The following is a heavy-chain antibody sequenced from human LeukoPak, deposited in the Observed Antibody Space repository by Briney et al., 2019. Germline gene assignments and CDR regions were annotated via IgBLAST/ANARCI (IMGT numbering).Heavy chain of an antibody. Sequence: ASVKVSCKASRYTFTCYYMHWMRQAPGQGLEWMGLINPSGGSTSYAQKFQGRVTMTRDTSTSTVYMELSSLRSEDTAVFYCARSYLYDSSGSYDYWGQGTLVTVSS. CDR2: INPSGGST. CDR1: RYTFTCYY. J-gene: IGHJ4*02. V-gene: IGHV1-46*01. D-gene: IGHD3-22*01. CDR3: ARSYLYDSSGSYDY.